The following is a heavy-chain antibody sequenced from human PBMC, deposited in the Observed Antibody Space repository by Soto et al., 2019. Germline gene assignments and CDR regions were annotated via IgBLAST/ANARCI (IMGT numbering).Heavy chain of an antibody. D-gene: IGHD3-22*01. CDR2: ISYDGSNK. Sequence: VQLVESGGGVVQPGRSLRLSCAASGFTFSSYGMHWVRQAPGKGLEWVAVISYDGSNKYYADSVKGRFTISRDNSKNTLYLQMNSLRAEDTAVYYCAKGAAYYYDSSGFQNWGQGTLVTVSS. V-gene: IGHV3-30*18. J-gene: IGHJ1*01. CDR1: GFTFSSYG. CDR3: AKGAAYYYDSSGFQN.